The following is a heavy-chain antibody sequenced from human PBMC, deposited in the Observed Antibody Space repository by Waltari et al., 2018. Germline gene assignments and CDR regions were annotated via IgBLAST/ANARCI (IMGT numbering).Heavy chain of an antibody. CDR3: AREGDYEDSSCQNDYYGMDV. CDR1: GGPFSTYA. CDR2: IIPIFGTA. J-gene: IGHJ6*02. D-gene: IGHD3-22*01. Sequence: QVRLLQSGAGVKRPGSSVKVSSKASGGPFSTYAISWVRQAPGQGLEWMGGIIPIFGTANDAQKCKGRVTITADESTSTAYMELSSLRSEDTAVYYCAREGDYEDSSCQNDYYGMDVWGQGTMVTVSS. V-gene: IGHV1-69*12.